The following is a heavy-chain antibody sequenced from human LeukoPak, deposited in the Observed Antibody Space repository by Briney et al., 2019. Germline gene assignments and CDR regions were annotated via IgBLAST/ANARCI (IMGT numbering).Heavy chain of an antibody. CDR3: ARYSSGTSFSFDF. CDR1: GGSISSYY. CDR2: IYYSGST. J-gene: IGHJ4*02. V-gene: IGHV4-59*08. D-gene: IGHD3-10*01. Sequence: SETLSLTCTVSGGSISSYYWSWIRQPPGKGLEWIGYIYYSGSTNYNPSLKSRVTISVDTSKNQFSLKLNSVTAADTAVYYCARYSSGTSFSFDFWGQGSLVTVSS.